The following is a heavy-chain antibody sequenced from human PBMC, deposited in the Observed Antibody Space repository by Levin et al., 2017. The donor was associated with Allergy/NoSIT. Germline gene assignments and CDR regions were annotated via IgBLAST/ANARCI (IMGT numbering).Heavy chain of an antibody. CDR2: IIPIFGTA. Sequence: SVKVSCKASGGTFSSYAISWVRQAPGQGLEWMGGIIPIFGTANYAQKFQGRVTITADESTSTAYMELSSLRSEDTAVYYCARGPPSSMVRHNWFDPWGQGTLVTVSS. CDR1: GGTFSSYA. D-gene: IGHD3-10*01. V-gene: IGHV1-69*13. J-gene: IGHJ5*02. CDR3: ARGPPSSMVRHNWFDP.